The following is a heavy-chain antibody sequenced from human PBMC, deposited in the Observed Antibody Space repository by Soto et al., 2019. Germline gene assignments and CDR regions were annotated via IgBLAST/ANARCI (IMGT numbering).Heavy chain of an antibody. Sequence: SETLSLTCPVSCGSISDHYCIWIRQSPGKGLEYIGYIYNGGRTDYNPSLKSRVIISVDTSKNQFSLKLSSVTAADTAVYYCARHFSVDYFDYWGQGALVTVSS. CDR3: ARHFSVDYFDY. V-gene: IGHV4-59*08. CDR1: CGSISDHY. CDR2: IYNGGRT. J-gene: IGHJ4*02.